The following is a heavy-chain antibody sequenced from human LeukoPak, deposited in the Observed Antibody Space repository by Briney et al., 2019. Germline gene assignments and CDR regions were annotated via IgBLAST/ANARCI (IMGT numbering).Heavy chain of an antibody. V-gene: IGHV4-59*08. CDR2: IRYTGTT. D-gene: IGHD1-26*01. Sequence: PSETLSLTCTVSGGSISNFYWSWIRHPPGKGLEWIGYIRYTGTTNYNPSLQSRLTISLDTSKNQISPELSSVTAADTAIYYCTRGNGFYYFWGQGTLVTVSS. CDR1: GGSISNFY. CDR3: TRGNGFYYF. J-gene: IGHJ4*02.